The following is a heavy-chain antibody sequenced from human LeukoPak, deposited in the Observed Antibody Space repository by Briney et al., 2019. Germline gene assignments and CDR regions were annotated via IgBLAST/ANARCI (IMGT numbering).Heavy chain of an antibody. CDR2: INPCGANT. CDR1: GYTFTNYY. V-gene: IGHV1-46*01. CDR3: ARIRDGYNDAYDI. J-gene: IGHJ3*02. D-gene: IGHD5-24*01. Sequence: ASVKVSCKASGYTFTNYYIHWVRQAPGQGLEGMGLINPCGANTNYAQNFQGRVTMTRDTSTSTVYMELSSLRSEDTAIYYCARIRDGYNDAYDIWGQGTVVTVPS.